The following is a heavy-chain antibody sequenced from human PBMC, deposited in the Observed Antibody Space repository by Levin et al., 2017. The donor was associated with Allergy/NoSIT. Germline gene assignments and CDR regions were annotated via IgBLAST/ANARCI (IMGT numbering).Heavy chain of an antibody. Sequence: GGSLRLSCAASGFTFSIYTMHWVRQAPGKGLEWVALISYEGSNKYYADSVKGRFTISRDNSKNTLYLQMNSLRPEDTALYYCAKALSTSSSPYAMDVWGQGTTVTVSS. CDR3: AKALSTSSSPYAMDV. V-gene: IGHV3-30*18. J-gene: IGHJ6*02. CDR2: ISYEGSNK. CDR1: GFTFSIYT. D-gene: IGHD6-13*01.